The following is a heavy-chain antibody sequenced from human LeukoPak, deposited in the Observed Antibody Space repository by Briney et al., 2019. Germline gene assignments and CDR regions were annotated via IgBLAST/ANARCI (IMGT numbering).Heavy chain of an antibody. J-gene: IGHJ4*02. CDR1: GGSVSSYY. Sequence: SETLSRTCSVSGGSVSSYYWSWIRQSPGKGLEWIGYIHNSGRTNYNPSLKSRVTGFVDTSKNQVSLRLSSVTAADTAVYYCARHGTISSESYFDYWGQGALVTVSS. V-gene: IGHV4-59*08. CDR3: ARHGTISSESYFDY. D-gene: IGHD1-14*01. CDR2: IHNSGRT.